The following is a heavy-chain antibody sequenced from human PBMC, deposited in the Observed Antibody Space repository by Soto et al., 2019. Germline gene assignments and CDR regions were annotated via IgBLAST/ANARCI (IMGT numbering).Heavy chain of an antibody. CDR1: GFTVSSNY. J-gene: IGHJ4*02. Sequence: PGGSLRLSCAASGFTVSSNYMSWVRQAPGKGLEWVSVIYSGGTTDCPAPVKGRFTISRDDSKSTLYLQINNLRSEDTAIYYCTTDIWVSRALDYWGQGTLVTVSS. CDR2: IYSGGTT. V-gene: IGHV3-66*01. D-gene: IGHD7-27*01. CDR3: TTDIWVSRALDY.